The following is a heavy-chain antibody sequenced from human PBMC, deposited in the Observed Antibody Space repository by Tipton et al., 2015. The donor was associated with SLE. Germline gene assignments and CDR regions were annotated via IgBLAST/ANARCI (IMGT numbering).Heavy chain of an antibody. CDR2: IGTTDDT. V-gene: IGHV3-13*01. J-gene: IGHJ6*03. CDR1: GFTFSSYD. D-gene: IGHD1-14*01. Sequence: SLRLSCAASGFTFSSYDVHWVRQTTGKGLEWVSVIGTTDDTYYADSLKGRFTISREDPKNSSYLQMSSLRVGDTAVYYCARTKAQTTSNYMDVWGKGTTVIVSS. CDR3: ARTKAQTTSNYMDV.